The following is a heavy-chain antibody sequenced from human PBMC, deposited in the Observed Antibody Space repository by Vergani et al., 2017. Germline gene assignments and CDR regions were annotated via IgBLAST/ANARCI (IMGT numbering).Heavy chain of an antibody. CDR1: GGSISSGSYY. CDR3: AREGVPYCSSTSCYNVFDY. J-gene: IGHJ4*02. V-gene: IGHV4-61*02. D-gene: IGHD2-2*02. Sequence: QVQLQESGPGLVKPSQTLSLTCTVSGGSISSGSYYWSWIRQPAGKGLEWIGRIYTSGSTNYNPSLKSRVTISVDTSKNQFSLKLSSVTAADTAVYYCAREGVPYCSSTSCYNVFDYWGQGTLVTVSS. CDR2: IYTSGST.